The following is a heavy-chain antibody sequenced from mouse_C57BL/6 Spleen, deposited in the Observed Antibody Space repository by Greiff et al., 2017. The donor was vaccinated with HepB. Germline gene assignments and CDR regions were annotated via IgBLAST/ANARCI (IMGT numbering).Heavy chain of an antibody. J-gene: IGHJ3*01. V-gene: IGHV1-74*01. Sequence: QVQLQQPGAELVKPGASVKVSCKASGYTFTSYWMHWVKQRPGQGLEWIGRIHPSDSDTNYNQKFKGKATFTVDKSSSTAYMQLSSLTSEDSAVYYCAIGIYYDYLFAYWGQGTLVTVSA. CDR2: IHPSDSDT. CDR3: AIGIYYDYLFAY. CDR1: GYTFTSYW. D-gene: IGHD2-4*01.